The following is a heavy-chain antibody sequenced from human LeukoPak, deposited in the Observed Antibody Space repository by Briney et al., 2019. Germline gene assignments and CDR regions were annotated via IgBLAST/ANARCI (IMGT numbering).Heavy chain of an antibody. V-gene: IGHV6-1*01. CDR3: ARGSSRIYYYDSSGYSHAFDY. Sequence: SQTLSLTCAISGDSVSNNIATWNWVRQSPSRGLEWLGRTYYRSKWYTDYAESVKSRITINPDTSKNQFSLQVNSVTPEDTAVYYCARGSSRIYYYDSSGYSHAFDYWGQGILVTVSS. CDR2: TYYRSKWYT. D-gene: IGHD3-22*01. CDR1: GDSVSNNIAT. J-gene: IGHJ4*02.